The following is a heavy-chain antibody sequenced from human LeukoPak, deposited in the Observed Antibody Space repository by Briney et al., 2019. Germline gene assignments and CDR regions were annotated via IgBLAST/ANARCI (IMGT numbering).Heavy chain of an antibody. J-gene: IGHJ4*02. CDR1: GFTFSSYA. CDR3: AKDRWARGDQVATADSVHY. D-gene: IGHD5-12*01. V-gene: IGHV3-23*01. CDR2: MDVLGGST. Sequence: GGSLRLSCAASGFTFSSYAMNWVRQAPGKGLEWVSGMDVLGGSTYYADSVKGRFTISRDNSKNTLYLQMNNLRAEDTAVYYCAKDRWARGDQVATADSVHYWGQGTLVTVSS.